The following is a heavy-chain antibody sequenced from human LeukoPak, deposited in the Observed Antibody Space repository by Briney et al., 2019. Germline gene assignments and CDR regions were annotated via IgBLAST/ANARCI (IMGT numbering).Heavy chain of an antibody. D-gene: IGHD3-22*01. Sequence: PSETLSLTCTVSGGYISSYYWSWIRQSPGKGLEWIGYIYYSGSTNCNPSLKSRVTISVDTSKNQFSLKLSSVTAADTAVYYCARQRPYYYDGSGYYDPWGQEILVTVSS. V-gene: IGHV4-59*08. CDR2: IYYSGST. CDR3: ARQRPYYYDGSGYYDP. CDR1: GGYISSYY. J-gene: IGHJ5*02.